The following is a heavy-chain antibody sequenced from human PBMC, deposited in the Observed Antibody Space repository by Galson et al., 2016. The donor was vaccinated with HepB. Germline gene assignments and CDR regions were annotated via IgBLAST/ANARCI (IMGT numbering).Heavy chain of an antibody. J-gene: IGHJ5*02. D-gene: IGHD1-14*01. CDR2: ISSSSTYI. CDR3: ARAVEMTAGISGFNWFDP. Sequence: LEWVSSISSSSTYIYYADSLTGRFTISRDNAKSSLYLQMNSLRAEDTAVYYCARAVEMTAGISGFNWFDPWGQGTLVTVSS. V-gene: IGHV3-21*01.